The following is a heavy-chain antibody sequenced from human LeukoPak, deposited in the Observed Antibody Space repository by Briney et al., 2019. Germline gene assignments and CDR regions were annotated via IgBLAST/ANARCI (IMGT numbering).Heavy chain of an antibody. CDR1: GGSISSYY. V-gene: IGHV4-59*12. CDR3: ARGRGVATTRVFDY. J-gene: IGHJ4*02. CDR2: IYYSGST. D-gene: IGHD5-12*01. Sequence: TSETLSLTCTVSGGSISSYYWSWIRQPPGKGLEWIGYIYYSGSTNYNPSLKSRVTISLDTSKSQFSLNLSSVTAADTAVYYCARGRGVATTRVFDYWGQGTLVTVSS.